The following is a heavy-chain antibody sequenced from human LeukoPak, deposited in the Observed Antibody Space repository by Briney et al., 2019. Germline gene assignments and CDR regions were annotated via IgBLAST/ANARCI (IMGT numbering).Heavy chain of an antibody. CDR3: ARGAPGGCSGGSCYLTDWFDP. D-gene: IGHD2-15*01. J-gene: IGHJ5*02. CDR1: GYTFTGYY. V-gene: IGHV1-2*04. CDR2: INPNSGGT. Sequence: GASVKVSCKASGYTFTGYYMHWVRQAPGQGLEWMGWINPNSGGTNYAQKFQGWVTMTRDTSISTAYMELSRLRSDDTAVYYCARGAPGGCSGGSCYLTDWFDPWGQGTLVTVSS.